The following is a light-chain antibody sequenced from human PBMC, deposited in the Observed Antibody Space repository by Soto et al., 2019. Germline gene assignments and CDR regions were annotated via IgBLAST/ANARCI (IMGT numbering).Light chain of an antibody. V-gene: IGKV3-15*01. CDR3: HQRNK. J-gene: IGKJ5*01. Sequence: EIVMTQSPATLSVSPLEIATLSCRASQSLGSNLAWYQQKPGLAPRLLIYGTSTRATGIPARFSGSRSGTDFTLTISSLEPEDFGVYFCHQRNKFGQGTRLEIK. CDR1: QSLGSN. CDR2: GTS.